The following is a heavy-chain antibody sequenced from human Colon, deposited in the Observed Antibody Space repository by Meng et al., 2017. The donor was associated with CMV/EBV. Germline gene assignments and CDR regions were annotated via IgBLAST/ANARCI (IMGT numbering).Heavy chain of an antibody. V-gene: IGHV3-11*01. CDR1: GFTFSDYY. J-gene: IGHJ6*02. CDR3: ARDLRGIYYQYYGMDV. D-gene: IGHD4-17*01. CDR2: ISSSGNTR. Sequence: GGSLRLSCAASGFTFSDYYMNWIRQAPGKGLEWVSPISSSGNTRYSADSVKGRFTISRDNAKNSLYLQMNGLRAEDTAVYYCARDLRGIYYQYYGMDVWGQGTTVTVSS.